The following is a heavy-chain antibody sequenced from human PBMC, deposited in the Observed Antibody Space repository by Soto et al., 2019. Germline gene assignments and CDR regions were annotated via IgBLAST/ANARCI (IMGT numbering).Heavy chain of an antibody. J-gene: IGHJ4*02. CDR1: GYTFTSYD. Sequence: ASVKVSCKASGYTFTSYDINWVRQATGQGLEWMGWMNPNSGNTGYAQKFQGRVTMTRNTSISTAYMELSSLRSEDTAVYYCATHHGSTIFGVAGKGWGKETLVTVPS. CDR3: ATHHGSTIFGVAGKG. CDR2: MNPNSGNT. D-gene: IGHD3-3*01. V-gene: IGHV1-8*01.